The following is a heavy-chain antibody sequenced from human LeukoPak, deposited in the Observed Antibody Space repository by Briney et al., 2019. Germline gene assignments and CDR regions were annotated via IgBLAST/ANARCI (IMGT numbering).Heavy chain of an antibody. Sequence: ASVKVSCKASGGTFSSYAISWVRQAPGQGLEWMGGIIPIFGTANYAQQFQGRVTITTDESTSTAYMELSSLRSEDTAVYYCARDLGVGHGYDILTELRYWGQGTLVTVSS. V-gene: IGHV1-69*05. CDR1: GGTFSSYA. J-gene: IGHJ4*02. CDR2: IIPIFGTA. D-gene: IGHD3-9*01. CDR3: ARDLGVGHGYDILTELRY.